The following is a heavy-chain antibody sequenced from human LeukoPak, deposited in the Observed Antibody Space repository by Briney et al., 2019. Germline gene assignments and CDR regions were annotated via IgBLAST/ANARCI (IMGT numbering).Heavy chain of an antibody. Sequence: SETLSITCTVSGGSISSYYWSWIRQPPGKGLEWIGYIYYSGSTNYNPSLKSRVTISVDTSKNQFSLKLSSVTAADTAVYYCARHNTYYYDSSGVGWFDLWGRGTLVTVSS. CDR1: GGSISSYY. CDR3: ARHNTYYYDSSGVGWFDL. V-gene: IGHV4-59*08. J-gene: IGHJ2*01. CDR2: IYYSGST. D-gene: IGHD3-22*01.